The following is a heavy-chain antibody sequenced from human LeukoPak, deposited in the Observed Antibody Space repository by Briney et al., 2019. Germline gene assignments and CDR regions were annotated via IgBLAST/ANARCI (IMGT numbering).Heavy chain of an antibody. Sequence: PGESLKISCQASGYTFTSYFIGWVRQMPGKGLEWMGIIYTGDSDTRYSPSFQGQVTISVDKSITTAYLRWSSLKASDTAMYYCARPIAAAGTDLGYWGQGTLVTVSS. D-gene: IGHD6-13*01. CDR1: GYTFTSYF. CDR2: IYTGDSDT. CDR3: ARPIAAAGTDLGY. J-gene: IGHJ4*02. V-gene: IGHV5-51*01.